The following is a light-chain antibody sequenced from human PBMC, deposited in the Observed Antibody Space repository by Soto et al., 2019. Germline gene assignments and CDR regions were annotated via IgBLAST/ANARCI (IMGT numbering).Light chain of an antibody. Sequence: EIVLTQSPATLSLSPGEWATLSCRASQSVSSYLAWYQQKPGQAPRLLIYDASNRATGIPARFSGSGSGTDLTLTISSLEPEDFAVYYCQHRANWPLTFGGGTKVEIK. CDR3: QHRANWPLT. J-gene: IGKJ4*01. CDR1: QSVSSY. CDR2: DAS. V-gene: IGKV3-11*01.